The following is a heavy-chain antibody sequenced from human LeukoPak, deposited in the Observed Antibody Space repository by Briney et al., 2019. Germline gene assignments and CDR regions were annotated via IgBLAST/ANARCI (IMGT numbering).Heavy chain of an antibody. CDR3: ARGVGVVGLRDYFDY. Sequence: GGSLRLSCAASGFTFNNAWMNWVRQAPGKGLEWVAVIWYDGSDIFYADSVKGRFTISRDNSKNTLFLQINSLRADDMAVYYCARGVGVVGLRDYFDYWGQGTLVTVSS. CDR2: IWYDGSDI. V-gene: IGHV3-33*08. J-gene: IGHJ4*02. CDR1: GFTFNNAW. D-gene: IGHD1-26*01.